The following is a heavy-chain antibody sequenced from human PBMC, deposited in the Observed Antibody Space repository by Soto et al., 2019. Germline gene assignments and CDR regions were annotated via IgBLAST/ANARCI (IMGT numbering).Heavy chain of an antibody. CDR1: GASISGFY. Sequence: SETLSLTCTVSGASISGFYWSWIRKSAGKGLEWIGRIYATGTTDYNPSLKSRVMMSVDTSKKQFSLKLRSVTAADTAVYYCVRDGTKTLRDWFDTWGQGSSVTVSS. CDR3: VRDGTKTLRDWFDT. D-gene: IGHD1-1*01. V-gene: IGHV4-4*07. CDR2: IYATGTT. J-gene: IGHJ5*02.